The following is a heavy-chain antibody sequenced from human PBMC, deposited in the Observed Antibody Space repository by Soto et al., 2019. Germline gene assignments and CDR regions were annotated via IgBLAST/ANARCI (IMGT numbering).Heavy chain of an antibody. V-gene: IGHV4-39*01. J-gene: IGHJ4*02. CDR2: IYYSGST. Sequence: SETLSLTCTVSGGSISSSSYYWGWIRQPPGKGLEWIGSIYYSGSTYYNPSLKSRVTISVDTSKNQFSLKLSSVTAADTAVYYCARPTDYYFAYWGQGTLVTVSS. D-gene: IGHD4-17*01. CDR1: GGSISSSSYY. CDR3: ARPTDYYFAY.